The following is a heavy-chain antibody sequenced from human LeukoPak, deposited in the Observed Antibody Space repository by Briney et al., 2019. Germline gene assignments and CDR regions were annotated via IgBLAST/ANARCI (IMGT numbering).Heavy chain of an antibody. J-gene: IGHJ3*02. D-gene: IGHD3-22*01. CDR2: TSSSSYI. CDR3: ARDFYDSSGYYFDAFDI. V-gene: IGHV3-21*01. CDR1: GFTFSSYS. Sequence: GGSLRLSCAASGFTFSSYSMNWVRQAPGKGLEWVSSTSSSSYIYYADSVKGRFTISRDNAKNSLYLQMNSLRAEDTAVYYCARDFYDSSGYYFDAFDIWGQGTMVTVSS.